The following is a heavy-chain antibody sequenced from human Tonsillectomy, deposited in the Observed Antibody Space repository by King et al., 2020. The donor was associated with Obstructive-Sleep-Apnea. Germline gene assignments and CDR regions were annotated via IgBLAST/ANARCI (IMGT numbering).Heavy chain of an antibody. J-gene: IGHJ4*02. V-gene: IGHV1-8*01. CDR2: MNPNSGNT. CDR1: GYSFTTYD. Sequence: VQLVESGAEVKKPGASVKVSCKASGYSFTTYDIKWVRQATGQGLERMGWMNPNSGNTGYAQKFQGRVTMTRNTSISTAYMELSSLRSEDTAVYYCARRTGWYYFEYWGQGILGTVSP. CDR3: ARRTGWYYFEY. D-gene: IGHD2-8*02.